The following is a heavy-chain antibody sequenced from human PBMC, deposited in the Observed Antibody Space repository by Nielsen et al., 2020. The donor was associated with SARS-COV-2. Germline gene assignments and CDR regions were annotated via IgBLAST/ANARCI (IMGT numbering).Heavy chain of an antibody. CDR2: INPNSGGT. J-gene: IGHJ6*03. V-gene: IGHV1-2*04. Sequence: ASVKVSCKASGYTFTGYDMHWVRQAPGQGLEWMGWINPNSGGTNYAQKFQGWVTMTRDTSISTAYMELSRLRSDDTAVYYCARSSGGGDYYMDVWGKGTTVTVSS. D-gene: IGHD2-15*01. CDR3: ARSSGGGDYYMDV. CDR1: GYTFTGYD.